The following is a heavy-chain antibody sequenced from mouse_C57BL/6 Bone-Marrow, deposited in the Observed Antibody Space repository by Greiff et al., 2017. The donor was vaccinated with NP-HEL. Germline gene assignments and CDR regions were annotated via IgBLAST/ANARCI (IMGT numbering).Heavy chain of an antibody. CDR3: ARGTYGNYYYFDY. Sequence: QVQLQQSGAELAKPGASVKLSCKASGYTFTSYWMHWVKQRPGQGLEWIGYINPSSGYTKYNQKFKDKATLTADKSSSTAYMQLSSLTYEDSAVYYCARGTYGNYYYFDYWGQGTTLTVSS. D-gene: IGHD2-1*01. J-gene: IGHJ2*01. CDR2: INPSSGYT. V-gene: IGHV1-7*01. CDR1: GYTFTSYW.